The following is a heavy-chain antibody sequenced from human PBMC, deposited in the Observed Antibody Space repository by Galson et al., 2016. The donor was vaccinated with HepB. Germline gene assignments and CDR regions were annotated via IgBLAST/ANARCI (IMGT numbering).Heavy chain of an antibody. J-gene: IGHJ4*02. CDR3: AKDRHVEYYDSSGYPTWFDY. CDR1: GFTFSSYA. V-gene: IGHV3-23*01. Sequence: SLRLSCAASGFTFSSYAMSWVRQAPGKGLEWVSAISVSGGSTYYADSEKGRFTISRDNSKTTLSLQMNSCRAEDTAVYYCAKDRHVEYYDSSGYPTWFDYWGQGTLVTVSS. D-gene: IGHD3-22*01. CDR2: ISVSGGST.